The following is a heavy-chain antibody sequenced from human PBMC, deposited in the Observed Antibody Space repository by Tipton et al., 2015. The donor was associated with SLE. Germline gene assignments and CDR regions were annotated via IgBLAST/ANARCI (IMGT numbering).Heavy chain of an antibody. D-gene: IGHD4/OR15-4a*01. Sequence: TLSLTCTVSGGSITSYYLSWIRQPPGKGLEWIGYIFYSATTNHNPSLKRRVTMSLDTSKNQFSLQLTSLTAADTAVYYCARNHPNYIPNWYFDLCGRCTLVAVSS. J-gene: IGHJ2*01. CDR1: GGSITSYY. V-gene: IGHV4-59*08. CDR2: IFYSATT. CDR3: ARNHPNYIPNWYFDL.